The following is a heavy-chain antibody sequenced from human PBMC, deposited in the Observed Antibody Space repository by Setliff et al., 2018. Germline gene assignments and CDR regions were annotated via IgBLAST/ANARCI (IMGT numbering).Heavy chain of an antibody. V-gene: IGHV4-61*02. Sequence: SETLSLTCTVSGGSVGNSHYYWSWIRQPAGKGLEWIGRIYTTWSTNYNPSLKSRVTISLDTSKKQFSLKVTSVTAADTAVYYCVRDAGDGYGVDAYAGGGFDFWGQGTMVTVS. CDR2: IYTTWST. D-gene: IGHD4-17*01. J-gene: IGHJ3*01. CDR1: GGSVGNSHYY. CDR3: VRDAGDGYGVDAYAGGGFDF.